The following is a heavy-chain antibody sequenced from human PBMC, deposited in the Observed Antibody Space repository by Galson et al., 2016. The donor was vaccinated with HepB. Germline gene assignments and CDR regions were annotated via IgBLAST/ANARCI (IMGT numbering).Heavy chain of an antibody. CDR1: GFTFSTSG. Sequence: SLRLSCAASGFTFSTSGMTWVRQPPGKGLEWLSGINTSGGTTYYAESVKGRFTISRDNSKSTLYLQMNSLRAEDTASYYCAKGRTSLDYWGQGTLVTVSS. J-gene: IGHJ4*02. D-gene: IGHD2-2*01. V-gene: IGHV3-23*01. CDR3: AKGRTSLDY. CDR2: INTSGGTT.